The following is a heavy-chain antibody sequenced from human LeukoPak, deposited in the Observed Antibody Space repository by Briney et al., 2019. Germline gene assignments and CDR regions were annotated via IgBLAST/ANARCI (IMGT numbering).Heavy chain of an antibody. CDR2: IWYGGSNK. J-gene: IGHJ4*02. D-gene: IGHD2-2*01. V-gene: IGHV3-30*02. CDR3: AKDQGKAAAARGAFDY. Sequence: GGSLRLSCAASGFTFSSYGMHWVRQAPGKGLEWVAVIWYGGSNKYYADSVKGRFTISRDNSKNTLYLQMNSLRAEDTAVCYCAKDQGKAAAARGAFDYWGQGTLVTVSS. CDR1: GFTFSSYG.